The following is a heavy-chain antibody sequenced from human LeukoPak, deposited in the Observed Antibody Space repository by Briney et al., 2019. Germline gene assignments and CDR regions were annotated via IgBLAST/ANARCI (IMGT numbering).Heavy chain of an antibody. Sequence: PGGSLRLSCAASGFTFSSYGMHWVRQAPGKGLEWVAVISYDGSNKYYADSVKGRFTISRDNSKNTLYLQMNSPRAEDTAVYYCAKSGGSGSYFPSEYFQHWGQGTLVTVSS. J-gene: IGHJ1*01. CDR3: AKSGGSGSYFPSEYFQH. D-gene: IGHD1-26*01. CDR2: ISYDGSNK. V-gene: IGHV3-30*18. CDR1: GFTFSSYG.